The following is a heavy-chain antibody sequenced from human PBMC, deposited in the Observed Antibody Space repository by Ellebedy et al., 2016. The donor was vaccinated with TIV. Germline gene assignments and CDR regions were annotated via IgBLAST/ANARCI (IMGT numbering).Heavy chain of an antibody. V-gene: IGHV3-9*01. CDR1: GFTFDDYG. Sequence: SLKISCAASGFTFDDYGMHWVRQAPGKGLEWVSGISWNSGKIGYADSVKGRFTISRDNAKNSLYLQMNSLRVEDTDLYYCASRGVAVQGADYWGQGTLVTVSS. J-gene: IGHJ4*02. CDR2: ISWNSGKI. CDR3: ASRGVAVQGADY. D-gene: IGHD3-10*01.